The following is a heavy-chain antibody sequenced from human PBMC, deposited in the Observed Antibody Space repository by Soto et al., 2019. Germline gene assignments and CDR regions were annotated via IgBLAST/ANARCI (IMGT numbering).Heavy chain of an antibody. CDR2: ISSSSITI. V-gene: IGHV3-48*02. J-gene: IGHJ4*02. CDR3: ARAGPYYDSSGYSY. Sequence: GGSLRLSCAASGFSFSSYSMNWVRQAPGKGLEWVSYISSSSITIYYADSVKGRFTISRDNAKNSLYLQMNSLRDEDTAVYYCARAGPYYDSSGYSYSGLGTLVTVSS. CDR1: GFSFSSYS. D-gene: IGHD3-22*01.